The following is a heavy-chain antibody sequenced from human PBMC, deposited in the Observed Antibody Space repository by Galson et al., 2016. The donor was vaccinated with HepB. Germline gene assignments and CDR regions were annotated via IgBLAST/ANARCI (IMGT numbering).Heavy chain of an antibody. Sequence: SLRLSCAVSGLTVSGAYMSWVRPAPGKGLEWVSVLYRDGSTYYADSVEGRFTISRDNSRNTLYLQMNSLRAEDTAMYYCARNMYGAATNYIGDVFDIWGQGTMVTVSS. J-gene: IGHJ3*02. CDR2: LYRDGST. CDR3: ARNMYGAATNYIGDVFDI. D-gene: IGHD3-10*01. CDR1: GLTVSGAY. V-gene: IGHV3-53*01.